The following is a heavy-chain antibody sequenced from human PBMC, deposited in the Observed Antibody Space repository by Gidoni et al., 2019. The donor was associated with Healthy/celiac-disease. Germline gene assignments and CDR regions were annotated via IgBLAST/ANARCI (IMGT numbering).Heavy chain of an antibody. CDR2: ISGSGGST. CDR3: AKELLSSGWAHYYYYGMDV. Sequence: EVQLLESGGGFVQPGGSLRLSCAASGFTFSSYAMSWVRPAQGKGLEWVSAISGSGGSTYYADSVKGRFTISRDNSKNTLYLQMNSLRAEDTAVYYCAKELLSSGWAHYYYYGMDVWGQGTTVTVSS. J-gene: IGHJ6*02. CDR1: GFTFSSYA. V-gene: IGHV3-23*01. D-gene: IGHD6-19*01.